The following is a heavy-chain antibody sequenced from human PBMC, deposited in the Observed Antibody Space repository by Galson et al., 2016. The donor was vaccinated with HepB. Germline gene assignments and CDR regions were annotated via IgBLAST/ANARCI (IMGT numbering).Heavy chain of an antibody. CDR3: ARDRFEDSYYPYFYLQY. J-gene: IGHJ4*02. Sequence: SVKVSCKASGYTFNSYGITWVRQAPGQGLEWMGRISTYTGNTNYAQKVQGRVTMATDTSTNTAYMELRSLRSDDTAVYYCARDRFEDSYYPYFYLQYWGQGSLVTVSS. CDR2: ISTYTGNT. D-gene: IGHD4-11*01. V-gene: IGHV1-18*01. CDR1: GYTFNSYG.